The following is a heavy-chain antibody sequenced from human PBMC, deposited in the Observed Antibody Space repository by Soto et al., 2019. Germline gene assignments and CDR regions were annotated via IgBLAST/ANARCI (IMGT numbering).Heavy chain of an antibody. Sequence: ASVKVSCKASGYTFTNYAISWVRQAPGQGLEWMGWISAYNGKTNYAQKVQGRVTMTTDTSTSTAYMELRSLRSDDTAVYFCARDWWVIVRVPPSDSYPCFDSWGQGTLVTVSS. V-gene: IGHV1-18*01. J-gene: IGHJ4*02. CDR1: GYTFTNYA. CDR3: ARDWWVIVRVPPSDSYPCFDS. D-gene: IGHD2-2*01. CDR2: ISAYNGKT.